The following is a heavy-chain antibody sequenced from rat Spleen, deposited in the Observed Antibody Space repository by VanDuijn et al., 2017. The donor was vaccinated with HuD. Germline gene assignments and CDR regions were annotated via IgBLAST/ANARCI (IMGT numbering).Heavy chain of an antibody. CDR1: GFSLTDYS. CDR3: TADSNNPYYVMDA. CDR2: MWSGGST. J-gene: IGHJ4*01. D-gene: IGHD1-4*01. Sequence: VQLKESGPGLVQPSQTLSLTCTVSGFSLTDYSVHWVRQPPGKGLEWMGVMWSGGSTAYNSALKSRLRISRDTSKSQFFLKINSLQTEDTVIYYCTADSNNPYYVMDAWGQGASVTVSS. V-gene: IGHV2S63*01.